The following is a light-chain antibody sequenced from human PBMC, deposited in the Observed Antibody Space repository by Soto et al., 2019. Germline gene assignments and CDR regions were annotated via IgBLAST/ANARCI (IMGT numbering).Light chain of an antibody. CDR2: GAS. J-gene: IGKJ1*01. V-gene: IGKV3-15*01. CDR3: QQYNIWPQT. CDR1: QSLRSS. Sequence: VMTQSPATLSVSPGERATLSCRASQSLRSSLAWYQQKPGQAPRLLIYGASTRATGIPARFSGSGSGTEFTLTLSSLQSEDFAVYFCQQYNIWPQTFGQGTKVEIK.